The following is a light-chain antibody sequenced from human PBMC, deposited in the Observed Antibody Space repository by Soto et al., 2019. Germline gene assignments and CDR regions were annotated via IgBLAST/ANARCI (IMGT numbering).Light chain of an antibody. V-gene: IGKV1-16*02. J-gene: IGKJ4*01. CDR1: QDINNF. CDR2: DAS. CDR3: QQYHTYPVT. Sequence: DLQMTQSPSSLSASVGDTVTITCRASQDINNFLAWFQQKPGKAPKSLIYDASSLQSGVPSKFSGSGSGTDFTLTISSLHPEDFATYYCQQYHTYPVTFGGGTKVEIK.